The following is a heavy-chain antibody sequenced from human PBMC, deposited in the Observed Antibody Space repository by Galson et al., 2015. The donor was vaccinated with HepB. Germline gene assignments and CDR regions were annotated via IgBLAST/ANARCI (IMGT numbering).Heavy chain of an antibody. CDR1: GFTFSTYD. CDR3: ARGNATTGGDFDI. Sequence: SLRLSCAASGFTFSTYDMHWVRQRTGKGLEWVSVIGNVGDTYYADSVKGRFTISRENAKNSLYLQMNSLTAGDTAVYSCARGNATTGGDFDIWGPGTMVTVSS. J-gene: IGHJ3*02. V-gene: IGHV3-13*01. D-gene: IGHD4-11*01. CDR2: IGNVGDT.